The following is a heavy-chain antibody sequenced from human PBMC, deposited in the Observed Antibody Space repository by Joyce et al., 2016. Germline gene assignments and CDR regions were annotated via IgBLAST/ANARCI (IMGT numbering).Heavy chain of an antibody. Sequence: QEQLQESGPGLVKPAQTLSLTCTVSGGSVGRGGCYWTWRRQHPGKGLEWIGHIYHTGESRYNPSLKSRVTISLETSKNHFSLRLSSVTAADTAVYYCARADMVVMGQMDVWGEGTTVTVSS. D-gene: IGHD3-22*01. J-gene: IGHJ6*04. CDR2: IYHTGES. V-gene: IGHV4-31*03. CDR3: ARADMVVMGQMDV. CDR1: GGSVGRGGCY.